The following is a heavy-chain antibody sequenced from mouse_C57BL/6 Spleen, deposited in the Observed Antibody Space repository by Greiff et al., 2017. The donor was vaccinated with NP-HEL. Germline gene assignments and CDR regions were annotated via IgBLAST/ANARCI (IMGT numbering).Heavy chain of an antibody. Sequence: VQLQQSGAELVKPGASVKISCKASGYAFSSYWMNWVKQRPGKGLEWIGQIYPGDGDTNYNGKFKGKATLTADKSSSTAYMQLSSLTSEDSAVYFCAKTGYDYDGLGYFDVWGTGTTVTVSS. CDR3: AKTGYDYDGLGYFDV. D-gene: IGHD2-4*01. J-gene: IGHJ1*03. V-gene: IGHV1-80*01. CDR1: GYAFSSYW. CDR2: IYPGDGDT.